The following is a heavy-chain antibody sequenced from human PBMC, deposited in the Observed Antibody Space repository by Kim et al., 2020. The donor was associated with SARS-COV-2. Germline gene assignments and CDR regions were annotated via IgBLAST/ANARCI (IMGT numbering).Heavy chain of an antibody. J-gene: IGHJ4*02. CDR3: AKDVSKWIQLWLSY. D-gene: IGHD5-18*01. V-gene: IGHV3-23*01. Sequence: ADSVKGRFTISRDNSKNTLYLQMNSLRAEDTAVYYCAKDVSKWIQLWLSYWGQGTLVTVSS.